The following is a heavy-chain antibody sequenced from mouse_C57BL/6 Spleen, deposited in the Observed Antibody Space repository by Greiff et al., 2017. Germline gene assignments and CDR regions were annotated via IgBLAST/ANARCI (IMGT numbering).Heavy chain of an antibody. CDR2: IRNKANNHAT. V-gene: IGHV6-6*01. D-gene: IGHD4-1*01. CDR3: TGLTGNYWYFDV. J-gene: IGHJ1*03. Sequence: EVQLVESGGGLVQPGGSMKLSCAASGFTFSDAWMDWVRQSPEKGLEWVAEIRNKANNHATYYAESVKGRFTISRDDSKSSVYLQMNSLRAEDTGIYYCTGLTGNYWYFDVWGTGTTVTVSS. CDR1: GFTFSDAW.